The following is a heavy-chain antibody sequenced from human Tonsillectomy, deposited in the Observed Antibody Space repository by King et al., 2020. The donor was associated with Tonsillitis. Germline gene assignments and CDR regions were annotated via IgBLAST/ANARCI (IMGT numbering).Heavy chain of an antibody. Sequence: HVQLVESGGGVVQPGRSLRLSCAASGFTFTSYAMHWVRQAPGKGLEWVAFISYDGSNKYYADSVKGRFTISRDNSENTLYLQMNSLRAEDTAVYYCAREDFREYCTSTSCYVGTYGMDVWGQGTTVTVSS. CDR1: GFTFTSYA. J-gene: IGHJ6*02. V-gene: IGHV3-30-3*01. D-gene: IGHD2-2*01. CDR3: AREDFREYCTSTSCYVGTYGMDV. CDR2: ISYDGSNK.